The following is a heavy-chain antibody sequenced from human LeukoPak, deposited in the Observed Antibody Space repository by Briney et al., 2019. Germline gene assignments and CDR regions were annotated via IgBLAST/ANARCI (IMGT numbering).Heavy chain of an antibody. Sequence: SETLSLTCTVSGGSISTYYWSWIRQPPGKGLEWIGYIYYSGSTNYNPSLKSRVTISVDTSKNQFSLKLSSVTAADTAVYYCARPYYSGSWPDAFDIWGQGTMVTVSS. D-gene: IGHD6-13*01. CDR1: GGSISTYY. CDR3: ARPYYSGSWPDAFDI. V-gene: IGHV4-59*01. CDR2: IYYSGST. J-gene: IGHJ3*02.